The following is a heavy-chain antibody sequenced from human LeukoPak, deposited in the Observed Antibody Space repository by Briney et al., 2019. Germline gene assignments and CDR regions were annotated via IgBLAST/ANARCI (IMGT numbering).Heavy chain of an antibody. CDR1: GGSFSGYY. D-gene: IGHD3-22*01. CDR3: ANRGEYYDSTSSAFDI. CDR2: IYHSGST. V-gene: IGHV4-34*01. J-gene: IGHJ3*02. Sequence: PSETLSLTCAVYGGSFSGYYWSWIRQPPGKGLEWIGEIYHSGSTNYNPSLKSRVTISVDKSKNQFSLKLSSVTAADTAVYYCANRGEYYDSTSSAFDIWGQGTMVTVSS.